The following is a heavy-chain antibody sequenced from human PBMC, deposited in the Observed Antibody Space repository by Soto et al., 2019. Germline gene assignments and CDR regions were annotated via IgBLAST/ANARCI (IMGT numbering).Heavy chain of an antibody. CDR2: IKTSGDTT. J-gene: IGHJ4*01. CDR3: TKDVTGDIGADL. V-gene: IGHV3-23*05. Sequence: GGSLRLCXAASGFAFSNCAMSWVRQAPGKGLEWVSTIKTSGDTTFYADPVKGRFTTSRDDSKNTLYLQMNSLRAEDTATYYRTKDVTGDIGADLWRHGTPVTVSS. CDR1: GFAFSNCA. D-gene: IGHD2-21*02.